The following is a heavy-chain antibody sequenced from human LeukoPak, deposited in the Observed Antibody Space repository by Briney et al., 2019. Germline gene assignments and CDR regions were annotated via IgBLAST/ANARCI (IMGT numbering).Heavy chain of an antibody. CDR2: INPTGGST. D-gene: IGHD1-1*01. J-gene: IGHJ5*02. CDR3: ARDQLSRGVWFDP. V-gene: IGHV1-46*01. Sequence: ASVKVSCKASGYTFTSYYMHWVRQAPGQGLEWMGLINPTGGSTGYAQKFQGRVTMTRDMSTSTDYMELSSLRSEDTAIYYCARDQLSRGVWFDPWGQGTLVTVSS. CDR1: GYTFTSYY.